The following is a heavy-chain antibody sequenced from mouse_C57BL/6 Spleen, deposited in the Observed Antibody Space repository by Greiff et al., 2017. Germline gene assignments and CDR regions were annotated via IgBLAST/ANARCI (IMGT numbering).Heavy chain of an antibody. Sequence: EVHLVESGGGLVKPGGSLKLSCAASGFTFSDYGMHWVRQAPEKGLEWVAYISSGSSTIYYADTVKGGFTISRDNAKNTLFLQMTSLRSEDTAMYYCARGYGVAMDYWGQGTSVTVSS. CDR3: ARGYGVAMDY. CDR1: GFTFSDYG. V-gene: IGHV5-17*01. D-gene: IGHD1-1*01. CDR2: ISSGSSTI. J-gene: IGHJ4*01.